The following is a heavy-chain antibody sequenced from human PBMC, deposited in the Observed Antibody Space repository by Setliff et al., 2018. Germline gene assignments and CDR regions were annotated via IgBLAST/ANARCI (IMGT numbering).Heavy chain of an antibody. D-gene: IGHD5-18*01. V-gene: IGHV3-21*01. CDR3: ARDSAPGYSYGSNWFDP. Sequence: PGGSLRLSCAASGFTFWSYAMSWVRQAPGKGLEWVSSISSSRDYIFYADSVKGRFTISRDNAKNSLYLQMNSLRAEDTAVYYCARDSAPGYSYGSNWFDPWGQGTLVTVSS. CDR1: GFTFWSYA. CDR2: ISSSRDYI. J-gene: IGHJ5*02.